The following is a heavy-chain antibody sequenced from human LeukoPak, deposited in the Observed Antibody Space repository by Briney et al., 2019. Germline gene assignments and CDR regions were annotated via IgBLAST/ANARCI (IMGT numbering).Heavy chain of an antibody. V-gene: IGHV4-34*01. Sequence: SETLSLTCAVYGGSFSGYYWSWIRQPPGKGLEWIGEINHSGSTNYNPSLKSRVTISVDTSKNQFSLKLSSVTAADTAVYYCARGHPGRIWGQETLVTVSS. CDR1: GGSFSGYY. D-gene: IGHD2/OR15-2a*01. J-gene: IGHJ4*02. CDR2: INHSGST. CDR3: ARGHPGRI.